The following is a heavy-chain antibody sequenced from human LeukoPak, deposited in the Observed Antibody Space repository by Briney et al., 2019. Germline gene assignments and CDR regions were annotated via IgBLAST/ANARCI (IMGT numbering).Heavy chain of an antibody. Sequence: SETLSLTCTVSGGSISSSTYYWGWIRQPPGKGLEWIATIYYSGSTYYNPSLKSRVTISVDTSKNQFSLKLSSVTAADTAVYYCARYSSGWRHNLDYWGQGTLVTVSS. CDR1: GGSISSSTYY. CDR2: IYYSGST. D-gene: IGHD6-19*01. CDR3: ARYSSGWRHNLDY. V-gene: IGHV4-39*01. J-gene: IGHJ4*02.